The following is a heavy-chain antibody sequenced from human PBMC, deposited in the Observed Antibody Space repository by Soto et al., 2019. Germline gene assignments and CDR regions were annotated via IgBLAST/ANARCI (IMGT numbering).Heavy chain of an antibody. CDR2: LDYSGST. D-gene: IGHD3-3*01. Sequence: QLQLQESGPGLVKPSETLSLTCTVSGGSISSSSYYWGWIRQPPGKGLEWIGCLDYSGSTYYNPSRKSVVTISEDTAKIPFAQMLSSVTAADTAVYDCGTSWRNYDCWSGYPSYYFDYWGQGTLVTVSS. CDR3: GTSWRNYDCWSGYPSYYFDY. J-gene: IGHJ4*02. V-gene: IGHV4-39*01. CDR1: GGSISSSSYY.